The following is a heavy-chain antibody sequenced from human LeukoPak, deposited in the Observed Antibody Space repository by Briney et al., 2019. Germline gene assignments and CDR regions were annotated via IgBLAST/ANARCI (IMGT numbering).Heavy chain of an antibody. CDR3: ARAQVKRGYSFGYGY. V-gene: IGHV4-34*01. J-gene: IGHJ4*02. Sequence: SETLSLTCAVYGGSFSGYYWSWIRQPPGKGLEWIGEINHSGSTNYNPSLKSRVTISVDTSKNQFSLKLSSVTAADTAVYYCARAQVKRGYSFGYGYWGQGTLATVSS. CDR1: GGSFSGYY. D-gene: IGHD5-18*01. CDR2: INHSGST.